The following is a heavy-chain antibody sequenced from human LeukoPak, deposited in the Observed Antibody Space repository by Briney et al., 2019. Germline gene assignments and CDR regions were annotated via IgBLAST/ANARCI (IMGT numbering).Heavy chain of an antibody. CDR3: ARGGVPAALQRFYFDY. CDR2: INPSGGST. J-gene: IGHJ4*02. CDR1: GYTFTSYY. V-gene: IGHV1-46*01. D-gene: IGHD2-2*02. Sequence: ASVKVSCKASGYTFTSYYMHWVRQAPGQGLEWMGIINPSGGSTSYAQKFQGRVTMTRDMSTSTVYMELSSLRSEDTAVYYCARGGVPAALQRFYFDYWGQGTLVTVSS.